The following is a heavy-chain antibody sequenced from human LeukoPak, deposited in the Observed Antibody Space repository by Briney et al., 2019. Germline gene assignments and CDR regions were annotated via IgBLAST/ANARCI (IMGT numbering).Heavy chain of an antibody. Sequence: ASVKVSCKASGYTFTDYGITWVRQAPGQGLEWMGWISAYNGKTNYAENLQGRVTMTTDTSTTTAYMELRSLKSDDTAVYYCARVAIINYRVYYYYYMDVWGKGTTVTVSS. V-gene: IGHV1-18*01. CDR3: ARVAIINYRVYYYYYMDV. CDR2: ISAYNGKT. CDR1: GYTFTDYG. D-gene: IGHD3-10*01. J-gene: IGHJ6*03.